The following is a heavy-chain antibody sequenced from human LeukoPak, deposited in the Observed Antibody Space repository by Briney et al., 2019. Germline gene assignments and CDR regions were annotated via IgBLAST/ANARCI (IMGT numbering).Heavy chain of an antibody. V-gene: IGHV4-4*02. D-gene: IGHD1-26*01. CDR3: ARYNGILDAFDI. J-gene: IGHJ3*02. Sequence: PSETLSLTCAVSGGSILTTNWWSWVRQPPGKGLEWIGEVHLSGASNYNPSLKSRVNMSIDKSKNQLSLELTSVTAADTAVYYCARYNGILDAFDIWGQGTMVTVSS. CDR1: GGSILTTNW. CDR2: VHLSGAS.